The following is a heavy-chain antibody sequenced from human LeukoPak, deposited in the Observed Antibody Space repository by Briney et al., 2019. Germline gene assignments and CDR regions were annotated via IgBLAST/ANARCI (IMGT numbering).Heavy chain of an antibody. CDR3: AREDSSGAFDI. J-gene: IGHJ3*02. Sequence: GGSLRLSCAASGFTFWSYDMHWVRQAPGKGLEWVAVVWYDESNKYYVDSVKGRFTISRDNSKNTLYLQMNSLRVEDTALYYCAREDSSGAFDIWGQGTMVTVSS. D-gene: IGHD3-22*01. CDR2: VWYDESNK. V-gene: IGHV3-33*01. CDR1: GFTFWSYD.